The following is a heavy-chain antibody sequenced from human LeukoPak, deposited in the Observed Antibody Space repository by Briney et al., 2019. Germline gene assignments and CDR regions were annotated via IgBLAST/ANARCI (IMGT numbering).Heavy chain of an antibody. CDR1: GYSLRNGYH. Sequence: SETLSLTCTVSGYSLRNGYHWAWFRQPPGKGLEWIGSVSQSRSTYDNPSLKSRVTMSMAVKMRAVTAADTAVYYCARSEINDYSRFWGQGILVTVSS. CDR3: ARSEINDYSRF. D-gene: IGHD4-11*01. V-gene: IGHV4-38-2*02. CDR2: VSQSRST. J-gene: IGHJ4*02.